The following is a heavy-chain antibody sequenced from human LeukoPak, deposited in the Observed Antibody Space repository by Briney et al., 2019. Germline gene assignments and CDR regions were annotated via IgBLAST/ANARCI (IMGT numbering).Heavy chain of an antibody. D-gene: IGHD6-13*01. CDR2: IWDDGTNK. V-gene: IGHV3-33*08. CDR3: ARALGGSWYQKAAFDY. CDR1: EFTFSSYS. J-gene: IGHJ4*02. Sequence: GGSLRLSCAASEFTFSSYSMNWVRQAPGKGLEWVAVIWDDGTNKYYADSVKGRFTISRDSSKSTLFLQMNSLRAEDTAVYYCARALGGSWYQKAAFDYWGQGTLVTVSS.